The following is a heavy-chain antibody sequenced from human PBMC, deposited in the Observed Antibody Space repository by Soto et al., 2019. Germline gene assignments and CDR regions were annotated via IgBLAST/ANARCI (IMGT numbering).Heavy chain of an antibody. CDR1: GYTFTDYY. CDR2: IKHSRGGT. J-gene: IGHJ6*02. CDR3: ARDRRDTDLLRAYYYYYGMDV. Sequence: ASVKVTCKASGYTFTDYYMHWVRQAPGQGLDWVGWIKHSRGGTKYAKGVQVWIIMTRATSISTTYMEQSSLRSDDTAVYYFARDRRDTDLLRAYYYYYGMDVWGQGTTVTVSS. D-gene: IGHD5-18*01. V-gene: IGHV1-2*04.